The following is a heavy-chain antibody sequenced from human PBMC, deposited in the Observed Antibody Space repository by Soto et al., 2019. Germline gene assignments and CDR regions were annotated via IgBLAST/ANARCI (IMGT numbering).Heavy chain of an antibody. J-gene: IGHJ4*02. CDR1: GFTFSSYS. CDR2: ISSSSSYI. CDR3: VRAKTVDTAMVDY. Sequence: GGSLRLSCAASGFTFSSYSLNWVRQAPGKGLEWVSSISSSSSYIYYADSVKGRFTISRDNAKNSLYLQMNSLRAEDAAVYYCVRAKTVDTAMVDYWGQGTLVTVSS. V-gene: IGHV3-21*01. D-gene: IGHD5-18*01.